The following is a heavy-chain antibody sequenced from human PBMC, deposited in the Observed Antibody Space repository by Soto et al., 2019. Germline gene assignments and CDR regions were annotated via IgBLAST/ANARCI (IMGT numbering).Heavy chain of an antibody. CDR1: GYTFTSYG. Sequence: ASVKVSCKASGYTFTSYGISWVRQAPGQGLEWMGWISAYNGNTNYAQKLQGRVTMTTDTSTSTAYMELRSLRSDDTAVYYCARVFWSSRDYVCWFDPWGQGTLVTVSS. V-gene: IGHV1-18*01. CDR2: ISAYNGNT. J-gene: IGHJ5*02. D-gene: IGHD4-17*01. CDR3: ARVFWSSRDYVCWFDP.